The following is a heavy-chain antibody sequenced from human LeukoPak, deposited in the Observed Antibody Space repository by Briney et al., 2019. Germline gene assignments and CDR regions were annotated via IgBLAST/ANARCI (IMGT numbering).Heavy chain of an antibody. Sequence: GASVKVSCKASGSTFTGYYMHWVRQAPGQGLEWMGRINPNSGGTNYAQKFQGRVTMTRDTSISTAYMELSRLRSDDTAVYYCARDRDNSSGWYVWFDPWGQGTLVTVSS. CDR1: GSTFTGYY. CDR2: INPNSGGT. CDR3: ARDRDNSSGWYVWFDP. J-gene: IGHJ5*02. D-gene: IGHD6-19*01. V-gene: IGHV1-2*06.